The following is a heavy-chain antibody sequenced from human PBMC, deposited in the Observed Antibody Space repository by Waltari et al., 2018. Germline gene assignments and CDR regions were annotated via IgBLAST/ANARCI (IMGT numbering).Heavy chain of an antibody. J-gene: IGHJ3*01. Sequence: QAQLVQSGPEVKKPGASVRVSGKASGYTFSCYGMTWVRQAPGQGLEWLGWISTDNGNRNYSQKLQGRVSMTTDTHTTTAYMDLRSLRSDDTAIYYCIRGGPWRLVQGNAFDFWGQGTLVTVSS. CDR3: IRGGPWRLVQGNAFDF. V-gene: IGHV1-18*04. CDR2: ISTDNGNR. CDR1: GYTFSCYG. D-gene: IGHD6-6*01.